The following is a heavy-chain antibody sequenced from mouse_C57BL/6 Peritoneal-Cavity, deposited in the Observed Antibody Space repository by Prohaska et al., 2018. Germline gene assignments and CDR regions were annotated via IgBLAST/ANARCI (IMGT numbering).Heavy chain of an antibody. Sequence: QVTLKESGPGILQSSQTLSLTCSFSGFSLSTSGMGVSWIRQPSGKGLEWLAHIYWDDDKRYNPSLNFLLTISKQTSRHYLSLNPSTVDTADKATYYRSLREWDSNWDYLGYRTTLTFSS. V-gene: IGHV8-12*01. CDR1: GFSLSTSGMG. CDR3: SLREWDSNWDY. CDR2: IYWDDDK. D-gene: IGHD2-5*01. J-gene: IGHJ2*01.